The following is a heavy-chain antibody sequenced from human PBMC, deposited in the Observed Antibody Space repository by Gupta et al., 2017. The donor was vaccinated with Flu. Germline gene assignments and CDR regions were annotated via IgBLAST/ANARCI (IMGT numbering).Heavy chain of an antibody. V-gene: IGHV3-21*01. CDR1: GVTFSSYS. D-gene: IGHD3-10*01. J-gene: IGHJ3*02. CDR3: AISGADGAFDI. CDR2: ISSSSSYI. Sequence: EVQLVESGGGLVKPGGSLRLSCAASGVTFSSYSMNWVRQAPGKGLEWVSSISSSSSYIYYADSVKGRFTISRDNAKNSLYLQMNSLRAEDTAVYYCAISGADGAFDIWGQGTMVTVSS.